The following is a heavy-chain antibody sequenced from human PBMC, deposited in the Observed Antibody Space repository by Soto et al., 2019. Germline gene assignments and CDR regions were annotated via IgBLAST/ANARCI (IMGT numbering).Heavy chain of an antibody. CDR1: GFTFDDYG. J-gene: IGHJ3*02. Sequence: ESGGGVVRPGGSLRLSCAASGFTFDDYGMSWVRQAPGKGLEWVSGINWNGGSTGYADSVKGRFTISRDNAKNSLYLQMNSLRAEDTALYYCARAHYYDSSGYEDAFDIWGQGTMVTVSS. D-gene: IGHD3-22*01. CDR3: ARAHYYDSSGYEDAFDI. V-gene: IGHV3-20*04. CDR2: INWNGGST.